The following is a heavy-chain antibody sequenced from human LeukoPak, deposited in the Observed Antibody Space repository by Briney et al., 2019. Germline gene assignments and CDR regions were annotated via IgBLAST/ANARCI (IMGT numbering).Heavy chain of an antibody. CDR1: GFTFSRYA. CDR3: AKVEGVSGWYPLDY. J-gene: IGHJ4*02. V-gene: IGHV3-23*01. D-gene: IGHD6-19*01. CDR2: ISGSGGST. Sequence: GGSLRLSCAASGFTFSRYAMSGVRAAPGEGVGWVSAISGSGGSTYYADSVRGRFTTSRDNSKNTLYLQKNSLRAEDTAVYYCAKVEGVSGWYPLDYWGEGTLVTVSS.